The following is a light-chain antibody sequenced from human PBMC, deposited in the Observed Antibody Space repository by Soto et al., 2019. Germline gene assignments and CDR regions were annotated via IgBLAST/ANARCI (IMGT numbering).Light chain of an antibody. J-gene: IGKJ2*01. Sequence: DIQMTQSPSSLSASVGDRVTITCRASQSISSYLNWYQQKPGKAPKVLIYAASSLQSGIPSRFSGSGSGTDFTLTISRLEPEDVAVYYCQQHGTSPYTFGQGTVLEIK. V-gene: IGKV1-39*01. CDR2: AAS. CDR1: QSISSY. CDR3: QQHGTSPYT.